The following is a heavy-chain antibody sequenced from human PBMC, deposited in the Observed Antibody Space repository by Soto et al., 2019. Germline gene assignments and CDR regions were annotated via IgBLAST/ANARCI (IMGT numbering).Heavy chain of an antibody. CDR2: ISAYNGNT. Sequence: ASVKVSCKASGYTFTSYGISWVRRAPGQGLEWMGWISAYNGNTNYAQKLQGRVTMTTDTSTSTAYMELRSLRSDDTAVYYCARAGDILTGYHYYYGMDVWGQGTTVTVSS. CDR1: GYTFTSYG. J-gene: IGHJ6*02. CDR3: ARAGDILTGYHYYYGMDV. V-gene: IGHV1-18*01. D-gene: IGHD3-9*01.